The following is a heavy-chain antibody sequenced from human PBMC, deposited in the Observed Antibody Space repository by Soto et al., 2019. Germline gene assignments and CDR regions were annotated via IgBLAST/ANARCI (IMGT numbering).Heavy chain of an antibody. CDR3: ARQTPVVTVFDY. J-gene: IGHJ4*02. CDR1: GDSVSSNSAA. Sequence: SQTLSLTCAISGDSVSSNSAAWNWIRQSPSRGLEWLGRTYYKSKWNNDYALSVKSRITINPDTSKNQFSLHLYSVTPEDTAMYYCARQTPVVTVFDYWGQGTPVTVSS. D-gene: IGHD2-21*02. CDR2: TYYKSKWNN. V-gene: IGHV6-1*01.